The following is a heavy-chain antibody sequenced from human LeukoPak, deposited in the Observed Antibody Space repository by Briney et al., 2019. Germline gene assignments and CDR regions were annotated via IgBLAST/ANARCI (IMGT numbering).Heavy chain of an antibody. CDR2: ISGSGNTT. Sequence: PGGSLRLSCAASQYTFSNYAMSWVRQAPGKGLEWVSAISGSGNTTYFGDSVTGRFTISRDNSKNTVYLQMNSLSAEDTAVYYCAKASYYYDSSGYFDYWGQGTLVTVSS. J-gene: IGHJ4*02. CDR3: AKASYYYDSSGYFDY. V-gene: IGHV3-23*01. CDR1: QYTFSNYA. D-gene: IGHD3-22*01.